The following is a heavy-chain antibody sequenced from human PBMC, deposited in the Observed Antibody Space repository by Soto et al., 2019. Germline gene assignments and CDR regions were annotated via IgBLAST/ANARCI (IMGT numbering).Heavy chain of an antibody. Sequence: GGSLRLSCAASGFTFSSYWMHWVRQAPGKGLVWVSLVSTTASTTYYTDSVKGRFTISRDNSKNTVYLQMNSLRADDTAVYYCARDRLAGGFDYWGQGTLVTVSS. CDR1: GFTFSSYW. V-gene: IGHV3-74*01. D-gene: IGHD3-16*01. CDR3: ARDRLAGGFDY. J-gene: IGHJ4*02. CDR2: VSTTASTT.